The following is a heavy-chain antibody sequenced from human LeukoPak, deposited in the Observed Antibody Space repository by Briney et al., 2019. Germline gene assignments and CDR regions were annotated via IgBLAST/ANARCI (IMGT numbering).Heavy chain of an antibody. CDR3: ARDYYYDSSGYWDYYFDN. V-gene: IGHV3-33*01. J-gene: IGHJ4*02. D-gene: IGHD3-22*01. Sequence: GGSLRLSCAASGFTFSRFGMHWVRQAPGKGLEWVAVIWYDGSNKYYADSVKGRFTISRDNSKNTLYLEMNSLRAEDTAVYYCARDYYYDSSGYWDYYFDNWAQGTLVSVSS. CDR2: IWYDGSNK. CDR1: GFTFSRFG.